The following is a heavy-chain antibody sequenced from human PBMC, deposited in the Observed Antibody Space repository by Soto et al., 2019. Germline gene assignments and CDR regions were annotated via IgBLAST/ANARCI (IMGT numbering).Heavy chain of an antibody. Sequence: GGSLRLSCAASGFTFSDYYMSWIRQAPGKGLEWVSYISSSGSTIYYADSVKGRFTISRDNAKNSLYLEMNRLRAEDTAVYDCARDRITFGGVIVPNADLDYWGQGTLVTVSS. V-gene: IGHV3-11*01. J-gene: IGHJ4*02. CDR1: GFTFSDYY. D-gene: IGHD3-16*02. CDR2: ISSSGSTI. CDR3: ARDRITFGGVIVPNADLDY.